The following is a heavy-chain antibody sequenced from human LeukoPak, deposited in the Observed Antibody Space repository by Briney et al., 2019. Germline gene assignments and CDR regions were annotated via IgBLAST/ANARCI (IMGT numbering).Heavy chain of an antibody. CDR2: IIPIFGTA. CDR1: GGTFSSYA. V-gene: IGHV1-69*05. J-gene: IGHJ4*02. D-gene: IGHD3-22*01. CDR3: ARGGYYDSSGFLFDY. Sequence: AASVKVSCKASGGTFSSYAISWVRQAPGQGLEWMGGIIPIFGTANYAQKFQGRVTITTDESTSPAYMELSSLRSEDTAVYYCARGGYYDSSGFLFDYWGQGTLVTVSS.